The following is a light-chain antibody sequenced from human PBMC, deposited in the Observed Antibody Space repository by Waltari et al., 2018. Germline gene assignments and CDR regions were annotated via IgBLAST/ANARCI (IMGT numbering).Light chain of an antibody. CDR3: QQYNNWPSGT. CDR2: GAS. CDR1: QSVSSN. Sequence: EIVMTQSPATLSVSPGERATLSCRASQSVSSNLAWYQLKPGQAPRLLIYGASTRATGIPARFSGSGSGTEFTLTISSLQSEDFAVYYCQQYNNWPSGTFGQGTKVEIK. J-gene: IGKJ1*01. V-gene: IGKV3-15*01.